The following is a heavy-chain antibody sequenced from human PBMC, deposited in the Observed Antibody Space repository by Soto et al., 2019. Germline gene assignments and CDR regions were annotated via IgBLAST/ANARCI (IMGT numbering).Heavy chain of an antibody. CDR3: AHLCYGSSVETTIP. Sequence: EASVKVSCKVSGYTLTELSMHWVRQAPGKGLEWMGGFDPEDGETIYAQKFQGRVTMTEDTSTDTAYMELSSLRSEDTAVYYCAHLCYGSSVETTIPWGQGTLVTVSS. CDR2: FDPEDGET. J-gene: IGHJ5*02. D-gene: IGHD3-22*01. CDR1: GYTLTELS. V-gene: IGHV1-24*01.